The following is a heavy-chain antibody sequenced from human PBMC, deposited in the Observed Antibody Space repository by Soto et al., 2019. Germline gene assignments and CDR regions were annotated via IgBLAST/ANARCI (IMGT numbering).Heavy chain of an antibody. CDR3: ARRISTATLPFDY. CDR2: INPNRGDT. V-gene: IGHV1-2*02. D-gene: IGHD2-15*01. Sequence: ASVKVSCKASGYTFTGYFMHWVRQAPGQGLEWMGWINPNRGDTRYAEMFQDRVVMTSDTSVTTVYMELSGLRFDDTAVYYCARRISTATLPFDYWGQGTRVTV. J-gene: IGHJ4*02. CDR1: GYTFTGYF.